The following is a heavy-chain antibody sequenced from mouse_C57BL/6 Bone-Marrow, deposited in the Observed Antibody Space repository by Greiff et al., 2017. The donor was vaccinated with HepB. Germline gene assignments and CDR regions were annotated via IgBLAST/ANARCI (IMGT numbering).Heavy chain of an antibody. CDR3: AKGDGYYFYYAMDY. J-gene: IGHJ4*01. Sequence: QVQLQQSGPGLVQPSQSLSITCTVSGFSLTSYGVHWVRQSPGKGLEWLGVIWRGGSTDYNAAFMSRLSITKDNSKSQVFFKMNSLQADDTAIYYCAKGDGYYFYYAMDYWGQGTSVTVSS. D-gene: IGHD2-3*01. CDR2: IWRGGST. V-gene: IGHV2-5*01. CDR1: GFSLTSYG.